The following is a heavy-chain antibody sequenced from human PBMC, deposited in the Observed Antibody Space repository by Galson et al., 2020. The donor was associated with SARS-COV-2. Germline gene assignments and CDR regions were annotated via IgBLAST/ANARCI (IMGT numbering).Heavy chain of an antibody. CDR2: ISSDGSNS. J-gene: IGHJ4*02. D-gene: IGHD1-26*01. Sequence: GGSLRLYCAASGFTFSNYVMHWVRQAPGKGTEWVAVISSDGSNSFYADSLKGRFTISRDNSKSTLYLQMNSLRAEDTAVYYCARGGEWELPYYFDYWGQGTLVTVSS. V-gene: IGHV3-30*04. CDR3: ARGGEWELPYYFDY. CDR1: GFTFSNYV.